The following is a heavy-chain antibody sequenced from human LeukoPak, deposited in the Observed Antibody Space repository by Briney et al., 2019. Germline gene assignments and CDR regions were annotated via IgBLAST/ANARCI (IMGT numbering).Heavy chain of an antibody. V-gene: IGHV3-23*01. CDR2: ASGSGGST. CDR1: GFTFSSYA. D-gene: IGHD1-26*01. J-gene: IGHJ4*02. Sequence: PGGSLRLSCAASGFTFSSYAMSWVRQAPGKGLEWVSTASGSGGSTYYADSVKGRFTASRDNSKNTVYLQMNSLRAEDTAVYYCARKWGNSCDYWGQGTLVTVSS. CDR3: ARKWGNSCDY.